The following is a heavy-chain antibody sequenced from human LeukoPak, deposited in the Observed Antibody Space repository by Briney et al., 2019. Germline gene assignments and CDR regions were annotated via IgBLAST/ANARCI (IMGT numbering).Heavy chain of an antibody. CDR3: AKGYYYDSSGYYYYFDY. D-gene: IGHD3-22*01. CDR2: IWYDGSNK. J-gene: IGHJ4*02. V-gene: IGHV3-33*06. Sequence: GGSLRLSCAASGFTFSSYWMHWVRQAPGKGLEWVAVIWYDGSNKYYADSVKGRFTISRDNSKNTLYLQMNSLRAEDTAVYYCAKGYYYDSSGYYYYFDYWGQGTLVTVSS. CDR1: GFTFSSYW.